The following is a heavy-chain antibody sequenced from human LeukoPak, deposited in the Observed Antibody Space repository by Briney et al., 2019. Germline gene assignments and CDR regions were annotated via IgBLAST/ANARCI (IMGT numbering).Heavy chain of an antibody. CDR1: GFTFSSYG. J-gene: IGHJ5*02. CDR2: ISYGGSNK. Sequence: GRSPRLSCAASGFTFSSYGMHWVRQAPGKGLEWVAVISYGGSNKYYADSVKGRFTISRDNSKNTLYLQMNSLRAEDTAVYYCAKVGGYDFWSGYFHRWGQGTLVTVSS. CDR3: AKVGGYDFWSGYFHR. D-gene: IGHD3-3*01. V-gene: IGHV3-30*18.